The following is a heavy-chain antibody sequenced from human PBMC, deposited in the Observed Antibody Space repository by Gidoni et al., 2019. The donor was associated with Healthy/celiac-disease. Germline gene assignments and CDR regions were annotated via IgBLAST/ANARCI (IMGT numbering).Heavy chain of an antibody. Sequence: QVQLQQWGAGLLKPSEPLSLTCAVYGGSFSGYYWSWIRQPPGKGLEWIGEINHSGSTNYNPSLKSRVTISVDTSKNQFSLKLSSVTAADTAVYYCARKRGYSYGWYGYWGQGTLVTVSS. D-gene: IGHD5-18*01. CDR2: INHSGST. V-gene: IGHV4-34*01. CDR1: GGSFSGYY. CDR3: ARKRGYSYGWYGY. J-gene: IGHJ4*02.